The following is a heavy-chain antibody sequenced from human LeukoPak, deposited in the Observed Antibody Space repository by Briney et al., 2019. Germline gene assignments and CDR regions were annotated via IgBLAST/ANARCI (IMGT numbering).Heavy chain of an antibody. CDR2: IYYSGST. V-gene: IGHV4-59*01. Sequence: SETLSLTCTVSGGSISSYYWSWIRQPPGKGLEWIGYIYYSGSTNYNPSLKSRVTISVDTSKNQFSLKLSSVTAADTGVYYCAREVDWFDPWGQGTLVTVSS. CDR1: GGSISSYY. CDR3: AREVDWFDP. D-gene: IGHD2-15*01. J-gene: IGHJ5*02.